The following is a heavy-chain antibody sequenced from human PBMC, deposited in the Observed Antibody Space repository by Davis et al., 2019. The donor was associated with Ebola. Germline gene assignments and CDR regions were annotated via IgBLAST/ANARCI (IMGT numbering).Heavy chain of an antibody. CDR2: IYTSGST. CDR3: ARDGPGEWELPFDY. J-gene: IGHJ4*02. V-gene: IGHV4-61*09. D-gene: IGHD1-26*01. CDR1: GGSISSGGYY. Sequence: PSETLSLTCTVSGGSISSGGYYWSWIRQPAGKGLEWIGHIYTSGSTNYNPSLKSRVTISVDTSKNQFSLKLSSVTAADTAVYYCARDGPGEWELPFDYWGQGTLVTVSS.